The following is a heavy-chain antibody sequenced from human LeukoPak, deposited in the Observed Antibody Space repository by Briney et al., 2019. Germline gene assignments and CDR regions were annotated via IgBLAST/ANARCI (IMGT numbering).Heavy chain of an antibody. CDR3: ARAGATHYYYYMDV. V-gene: IGHV4-61*01. J-gene: IGHJ6*03. CDR2: IYYSGST. Sequence: PSETLSLTCTVSGYSISSGYYWGWIRQPPGNGLEWIGYIYYSGSTNYNPSLKSRVTISVDTSKNQFSLKLSSVTAADTAVYYCARAGATHYYYYMDVWGKGTTVTVSS. CDR1: GYSISSGYY.